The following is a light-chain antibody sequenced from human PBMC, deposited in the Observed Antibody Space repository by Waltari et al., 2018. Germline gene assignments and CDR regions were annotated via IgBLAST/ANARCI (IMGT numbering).Light chain of an antibody. J-gene: IGKJ2*01. CDR2: AAS. Sequence: EVLMTQSPATLSVFPGERATLSCRASQSIARNLAWYQQKPGQPPRLLIYAASTRATGIPARFSGSGSGTEFTLTISSLQSEDFAVYYCQQYNNWRTFGQGTKLEIK. CDR3: QQYNNWRT. V-gene: IGKV3-15*01. CDR1: QSIARN.